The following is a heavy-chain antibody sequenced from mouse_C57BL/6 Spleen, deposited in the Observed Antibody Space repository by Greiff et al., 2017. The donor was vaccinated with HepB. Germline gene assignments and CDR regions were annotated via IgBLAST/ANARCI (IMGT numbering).Heavy chain of an antibody. CDR2: FYPGSGSI. Sequence: VKLVESGAELVKPGASVKLSCKASGYTFTEYTIHWVKQRSGQGLEWIGWFYPGSGSIKYNEKFKDKATLTADKSSSTVYMELSRLTSEDSAVYFCARHEGPYYYGSSYYFDYWGQGTTLTVSS. D-gene: IGHD1-1*01. V-gene: IGHV1-62-2*01. CDR3: ARHEGPYYYGSSYYFDY. CDR1: GYTFTEYT. J-gene: IGHJ2*01.